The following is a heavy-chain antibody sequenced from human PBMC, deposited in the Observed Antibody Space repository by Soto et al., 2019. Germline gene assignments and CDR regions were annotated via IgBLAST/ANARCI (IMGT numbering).Heavy chain of an antibody. J-gene: IGHJ6*03. CDR3: ARDPLVVVAANDYYHYMDV. D-gene: IGHD2-15*01. V-gene: IGHV1-3*01. CDR1: GYTFTSYA. Sequence: ASVKVSCKASGYTFTSYAMHWVRQAPGQRLEWMGWINAGNGNTKYSQKFQGRVTITRDTSASTAYMELSSLRSEDTAVYYCARDPLVVVAANDYYHYMDVWGKGTTVTVSS. CDR2: INAGNGNT.